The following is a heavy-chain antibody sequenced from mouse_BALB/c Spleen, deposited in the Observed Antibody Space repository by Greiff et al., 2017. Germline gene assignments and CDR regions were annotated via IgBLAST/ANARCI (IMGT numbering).Heavy chain of an antibody. CDR1: GDSITSGY. Sequence: EVQLVESGPSLVKPSQTLSLTCSVTGDSITSGYWNWIRKFPGNKLEYMGYISYSGSTYYNPSLKSRISITRDTSKNQYYLQLNSVTTEDTATYYCARYYRYDEDYAMDYWGQGTSVTVSS. D-gene: IGHD2-14*01. V-gene: IGHV3-8*02. CDR2: ISYSGST. J-gene: IGHJ4*01. CDR3: ARYYRYDEDYAMDY.